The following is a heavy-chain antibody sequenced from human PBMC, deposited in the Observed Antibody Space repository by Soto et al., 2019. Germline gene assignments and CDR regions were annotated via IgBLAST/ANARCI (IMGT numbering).Heavy chain of an antibody. CDR3: AKIESSYYGMDV. CDR1: GFTFSGYA. Sequence: EVQLLESGGGLVQPGGSLRLSCAASGFTFSGYAMTWVRQVTGKGLEWVSGISGSGGGTYYADSVKGRFTISRDNSKNTLYLQMNSLRAEDTAVYYCAKIESSYYGMDVWGQGTTVTVSS. CDR2: ISGSGGGT. V-gene: IGHV3-23*01. J-gene: IGHJ6*02.